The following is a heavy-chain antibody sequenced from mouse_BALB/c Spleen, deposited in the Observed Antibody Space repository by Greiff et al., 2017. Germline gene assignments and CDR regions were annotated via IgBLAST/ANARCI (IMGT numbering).Heavy chain of an antibody. D-gene: IGHD2-2*01. Sequence: QVQLQQSGAELVRPGASVTLSCKASGYTFTDYEMHWVKQTPVHGLEWIGAIDPETGGTAYNQKFKGKATLTADKSSSTAYMELRSLTSEDSAVYYCTRRRGYVYAMDYWGQGTSVTVSS. CDR2: IDPETGGT. J-gene: IGHJ4*01. CDR1: GYTFTDYE. CDR3: TRRRGYVYAMDY. V-gene: IGHV1-15*01.